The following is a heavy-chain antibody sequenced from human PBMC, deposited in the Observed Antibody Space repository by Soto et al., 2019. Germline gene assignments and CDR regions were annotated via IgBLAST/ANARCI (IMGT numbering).Heavy chain of an antibody. CDR2: IDPSDSYT. J-gene: IGHJ4*02. CDR3: ARHVGDY. V-gene: IGHV5-10-1*01. D-gene: IGHD3-10*01. Sequence: QVPGKGLEWMGRIDPSDSYTNYSPSFQGHVTISADKSISTAYLQWSSLKASDTAMYYCARHVGDYWGQGTLVTVSS.